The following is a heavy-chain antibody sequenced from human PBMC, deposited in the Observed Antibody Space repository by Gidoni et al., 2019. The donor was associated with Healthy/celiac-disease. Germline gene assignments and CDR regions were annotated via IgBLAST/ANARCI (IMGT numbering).Heavy chain of an antibody. CDR1: GFSLSNARMG. CDR2: IFSNDEK. CDR3: ARISLPSHSSSSGAVRAFDY. J-gene: IGHJ4*02. D-gene: IGHD6-6*01. V-gene: IGHV2-26*01. Sequence: QVTLKESGPVLVKPTETLTLTCTVSGFSLSNARMGVSWIRQPPGKALEWLAHIFSNDEKSYSTSLKSRLTISKDTSKSQVVLTMTNMDPVDTATYYCARISLPSHSSSSGAVRAFDYWGQGTLVTVSS.